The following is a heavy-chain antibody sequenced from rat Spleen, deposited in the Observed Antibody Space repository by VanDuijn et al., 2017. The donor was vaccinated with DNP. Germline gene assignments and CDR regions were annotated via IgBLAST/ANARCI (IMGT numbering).Heavy chain of an antibody. V-gene: IGHV5-22*01. CDR1: GFTFSDYY. D-gene: IGHD1-11*01. J-gene: IGHJ2*01. Sequence: EVQLVESGGGLVQPGRSLKLSCAASGFTFSDYYMAWVRQAPTKGLEWVAYISYDGVSTYYGDSVKGRFTISRDNAKSTLYLQMNSLRSEDMATYYCARQLRRVFDYWGQGVMVTVSS. CDR3: ARQLRRVFDY. CDR2: ISYDGVST.